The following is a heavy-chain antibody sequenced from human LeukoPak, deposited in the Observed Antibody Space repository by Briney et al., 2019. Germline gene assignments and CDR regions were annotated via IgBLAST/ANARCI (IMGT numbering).Heavy chain of an antibody. D-gene: IGHD3-22*01. CDR2: VSYSGST. CDR1: GGYVSSGSYY. Sequence: PSETLCLTCTVSGGYVSSGSYYWSWIRQPPGKGLEWIGYVSYSGSTNYNPSLKSRATISVDTSKNQFSLKLSSVTAADTAVYYCARGRPTSYYGRSAYKKTSYFYGLDVWGQGTTVTVSS. V-gene: IGHV4-61*01. CDR3: ARGRPTSYYGRSAYKKTSYFYGLDV. J-gene: IGHJ6*02.